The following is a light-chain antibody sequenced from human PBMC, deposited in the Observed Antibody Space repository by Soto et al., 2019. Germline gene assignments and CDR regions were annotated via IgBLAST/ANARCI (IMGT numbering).Light chain of an antibody. J-gene: IGKJ2*01. CDR2: AAS. CDR1: QSISTY. CDR3: QQRYRSPNT. Sequence: DIQMTQSPSSLSASVGDRVTISCRASQSISTYLNWYRQKPGKAPELLIYAASSLESGVPSRCRGSGSGTDFTLTISQLQPEDFSSYYCQQRYRSPNTYGQGTKLEI. V-gene: IGKV1-39*01.